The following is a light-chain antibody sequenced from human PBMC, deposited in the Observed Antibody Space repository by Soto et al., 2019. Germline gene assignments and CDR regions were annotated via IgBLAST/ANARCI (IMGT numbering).Light chain of an antibody. CDR3: QQYNNWPLT. J-gene: IGKJ4*01. CDR1: QSVFSR. Sequence: DIVMTQFPATLSVSPGERATLSCRASQSVFSRFAWYQQKPGQPPRLLVYGASTRATGIPARFSGNGSGTEFTLTISSLQSEDFAVYYCQQYNNWPLTFGGGTKVEI. CDR2: GAS. V-gene: IGKV3-15*01.